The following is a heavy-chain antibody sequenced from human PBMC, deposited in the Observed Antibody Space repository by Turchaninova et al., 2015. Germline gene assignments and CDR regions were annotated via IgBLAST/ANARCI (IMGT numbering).Heavy chain of an antibody. J-gene: IGHJ4*02. D-gene: IGHD2-15*01. Sequence: ELQLVESGGGLVKPGGSLRPSCAASGFPFSSYSINWFRQAPGKVLGWVSSISSSSIGLYYTDSVKGRFTGSKENDKNSVYMQMSGLRAEDTAVYYCASLLCSCGSCDYWGQGTLVTVSS. V-gene: IGHV3-21*01. CDR2: ISSSSIGL. CDR1: GFPFSSYS. CDR3: ASLLCSCGSCDY.